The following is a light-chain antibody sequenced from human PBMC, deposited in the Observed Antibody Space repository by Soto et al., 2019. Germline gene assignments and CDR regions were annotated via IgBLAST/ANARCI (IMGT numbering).Light chain of an antibody. CDR2: YKSDSDK. CDR3: LIWHSSAWV. CDR1: SGINVGTYR. J-gene: IGLJ3*02. Sequence: QSVLTQPSSLSASPGASASLTCTLRSGINVGTYRIYWYQQKPGSPPQYLLRYKSDSDKQQGSGVPSRFSGSKDASANAGIFVISGLQSEDEADYYCLIWHSSAWVFGGGTKLTVL. V-gene: IGLV5-45*03.